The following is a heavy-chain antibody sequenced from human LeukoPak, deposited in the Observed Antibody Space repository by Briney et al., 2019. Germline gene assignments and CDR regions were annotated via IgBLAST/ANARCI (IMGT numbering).Heavy chain of an antibody. J-gene: IGHJ4*02. V-gene: IGHV3-30-3*01. CDR2: ISYDGSNK. CDR1: GFIFSSYA. CDR3: ARDHLEMATSHFDY. D-gene: IGHD5-24*01. Sequence: PGRSLRLSCAASGFIFSSYAMHWVRQAPGKGLEWVADISYDGSNKYYADSVEGRFTISRYNSKNTLYLQMNSLRAEDTAVYYCARDHLEMATSHFDYWGQGTLVTVSS.